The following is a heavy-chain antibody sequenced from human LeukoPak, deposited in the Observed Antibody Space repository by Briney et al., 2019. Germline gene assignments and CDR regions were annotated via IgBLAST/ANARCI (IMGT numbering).Heavy chain of an antibody. CDR3: ARRFWKTDY. Sequence: SETLSLTCTVSGGSISSYYWSWIRQPPGKGLEWIGYIYYSGSTNYNPSLKSRVTISVDTSKNQFSLKLSSVTAADTAVYYCARRFWKTDYWGQGTLVTVSS. J-gene: IGHJ4*02. CDR2: IYYSGST. CDR1: GGSISSYY. D-gene: IGHD1-1*01. V-gene: IGHV4-59*01.